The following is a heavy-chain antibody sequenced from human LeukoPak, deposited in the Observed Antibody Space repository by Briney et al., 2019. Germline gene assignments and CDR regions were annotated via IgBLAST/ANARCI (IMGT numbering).Heavy chain of an antibody. Sequence: GESLKISCKGSGYSFTSYWSGWVRPMPGKGLEWMGIIYPGDSDTRYSPSFQGQVTISADKSISTAYLQWSSLKASDTAMYYRARSSSGYYTYFDYWGQGTLVTVSS. CDR2: IYPGDSDT. J-gene: IGHJ4*02. CDR1: GYSFTSYW. CDR3: ARSSSGYYTYFDY. V-gene: IGHV5-51*01. D-gene: IGHD3-22*01.